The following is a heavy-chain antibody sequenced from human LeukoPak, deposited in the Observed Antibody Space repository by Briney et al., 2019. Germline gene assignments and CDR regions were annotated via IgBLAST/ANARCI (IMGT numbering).Heavy chain of an antibody. V-gene: IGHV3-30*18. Sequence: GGSLRLSCAASGFTFSSYGMHWVRQAPGKGLEWVAVISYDGSNKYYADSVKGRFTISRDNSKNTLYLQMNSLRAEDTAVYYCAKTPRDIRWEPQRDYFDYWGQGTLVTVSS. J-gene: IGHJ4*02. CDR3: AKTPRDIRWEPQRDYFDY. CDR1: GFTFSSYG. CDR2: ISYDGSNK. D-gene: IGHD1-26*01.